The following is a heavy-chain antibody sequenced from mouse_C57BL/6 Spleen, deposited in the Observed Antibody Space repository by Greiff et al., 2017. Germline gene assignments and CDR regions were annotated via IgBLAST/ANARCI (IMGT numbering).Heavy chain of an antibody. CDR2: IWRGGST. Sequence: VMLVESGPGLVQPSQSLSITCTVSGFSLTSYGVHWVRQSPGKGLEWLGVIWRGGSTDYNAAFMSRLSITKDNSTSQVFFKMNSLQADDTAIYYCANYAPDYYAMDYWGQGTSVTVSS. V-gene: IGHV2-5*01. D-gene: IGHD6-5*01. J-gene: IGHJ4*01. CDR3: ANYAPDYYAMDY. CDR1: GFSLTSYG.